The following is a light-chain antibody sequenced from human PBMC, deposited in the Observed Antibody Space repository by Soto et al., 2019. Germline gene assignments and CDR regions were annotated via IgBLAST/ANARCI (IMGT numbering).Light chain of an antibody. CDR3: SSYTSSSLYV. CDR1: SSDVGGYNY. Sequence: QYALTQPASVSGSPGQSITISCTGTSSDVGGYNYVSWYQQHPGKAPKLMIYDVSNRPSGVSNRFSGSKSGNTASLTISGLRVEDEADYYCSSYTSSSLYVFGTGTKLTVL. J-gene: IGLJ1*01. CDR2: DVS. V-gene: IGLV2-14*01.